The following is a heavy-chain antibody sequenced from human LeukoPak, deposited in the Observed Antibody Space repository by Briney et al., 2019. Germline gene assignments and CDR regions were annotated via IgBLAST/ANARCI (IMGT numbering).Heavy chain of an antibody. CDR3: ARDWRAMTVAY. J-gene: IGHJ4*02. CDR1: GFTFSSYA. V-gene: IGHV3-23*01. D-gene: IGHD4/OR15-4a*01. CDR2: ISGSGGST. Sequence: PGGSLRLSCAASGFTFSSYAMSWVRQAPGKGLEWVSAISGSGGSTYYADSVKGRFTISRDDAKKSVYLQMNSLRAEDTAVYYCARDWRAMTVAYWGQGTLVTVFS.